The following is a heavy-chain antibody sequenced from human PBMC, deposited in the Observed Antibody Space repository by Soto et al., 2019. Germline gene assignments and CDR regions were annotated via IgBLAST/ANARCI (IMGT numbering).Heavy chain of an antibody. V-gene: IGHV3-21*01. Sequence: EVQLVESGGGLVKPGGSLRLSCAASGFTFSSYSMNWVRQAPGKGLEWVSSISSSSSYIYYADSVKGRFTISRDNAKNSLYLQMNGLRAEDTAVYYCARSPIWSYCSSTSCYRAEYFQHWGQGTLVTVSS. CDR2: ISSSSSYI. CDR3: ARSPIWSYCSSTSCYRAEYFQH. CDR1: GFTFSSYS. D-gene: IGHD2-2*01. J-gene: IGHJ1*01.